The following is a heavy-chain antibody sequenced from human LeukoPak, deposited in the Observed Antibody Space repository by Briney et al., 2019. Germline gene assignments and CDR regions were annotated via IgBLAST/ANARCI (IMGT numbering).Heavy chain of an antibody. CDR2: ISTSGRDT. CDR3: ARRMTALNLHYWFFDL. V-gene: IGHV3-11*06. CDR1: GFTFSDFY. D-gene: IGHD2-21*02. Sequence: KSGGSLRLSCGASGFTFSDFYMSWIRQAPGKGLEWLSYISTSGRDTKYGDSVKGRFTISRDNAKKSLYLQINSLRPEDTAVYYCARRMTALNLHYWFFDLWGRGTLVTVSS. J-gene: IGHJ2*01.